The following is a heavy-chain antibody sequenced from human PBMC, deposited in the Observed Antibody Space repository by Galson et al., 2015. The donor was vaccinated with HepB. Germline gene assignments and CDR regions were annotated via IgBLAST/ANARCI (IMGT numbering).Heavy chain of an antibody. V-gene: IGHV3-11*06. Sequence: SLRLSCAASGFTFSDYYMSWIRQAPGKGLEWVSYISSSSSYTNYADSVKGRFTISRDNAKNSLYLQMNSLRAEDTAVYYCASGATSFDYWGQGTLVTVSS. CDR3: ASGATSFDY. J-gene: IGHJ4*02. CDR1: GFTFSDYY. D-gene: IGHD3-10*01. CDR2: ISSSSSYT.